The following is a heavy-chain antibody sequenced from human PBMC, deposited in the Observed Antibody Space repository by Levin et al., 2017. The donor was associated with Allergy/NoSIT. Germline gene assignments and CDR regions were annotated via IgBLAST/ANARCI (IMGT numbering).Heavy chain of an antibody. V-gene: IGHV3-30-3*01. CDR3: AVPNSSSLNWFDP. CDR1: GFTFSSYA. CDR2: ISYDGSNK. J-gene: IGHJ5*02. D-gene: IGHD6-13*01. Sequence: GESLKISCAASGFTFSSYAMHWVRQAPGKGLEWVAVISYDGSNKYYADSVKGRFTISRDNSKNTLYLQMNSLRAEDTAVYYCAVPNSSSLNWFDPWGQGTLVTVSS.